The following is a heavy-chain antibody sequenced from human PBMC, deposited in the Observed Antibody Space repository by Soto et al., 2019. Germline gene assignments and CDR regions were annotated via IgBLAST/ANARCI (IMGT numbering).Heavy chain of an antibody. V-gene: IGHV3-23*01. D-gene: IGHD3-22*01. CDR1: GFSFFDYG. Sequence: PGGSLRLSCAASGFSFFDYGMTWVRQGPGKGLEWVSSMSVTGDRTSYADSVKGRFTISRDNSKNTLYLHMHSLRAEDTAVYYCARDRPIGSGYYYNFDYWGQGTLVTVSS. J-gene: IGHJ4*02. CDR2: MSVTGDRT. CDR3: ARDRPIGSGYYYNFDY.